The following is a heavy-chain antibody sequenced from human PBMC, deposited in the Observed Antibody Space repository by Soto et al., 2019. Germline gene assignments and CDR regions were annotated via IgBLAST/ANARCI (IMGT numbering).Heavy chain of an antibody. J-gene: IGHJ4*02. V-gene: IGHV1-2*02. Sequence: ASVNVSCKASGYTFTGHYIHWVRQAPEQGPEWMGEIGPESGATRYAQKFQGRVTMTMDMSITTVYMELSNLSPDDTAVYYCGRGRSGQIVVFYWAQGTPVTVSS. CDR1: GYTFTGHY. D-gene: IGHD5-12*01. CDR2: IGPESGAT. CDR3: GRGRSGQIVVFY.